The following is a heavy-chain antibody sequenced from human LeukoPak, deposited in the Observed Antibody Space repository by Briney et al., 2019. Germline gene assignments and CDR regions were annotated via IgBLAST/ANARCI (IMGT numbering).Heavy chain of an antibody. CDR3: ARDHPPPDIVVVPAAMVDP. CDR1: GGSFSGYY. V-gene: IGHV4-34*01. CDR2: INHSGST. D-gene: IGHD2-2*01. Sequence: PSETPSLTCAVYGGSFSGYYWSWIRQPPGKGLEWIGEINHSGSTNYNPSLKSRVTISVDTSKNQFSLKLSSVTAADTAVYYCARDHPPPDIVVVPAAMVDPWGQGTLVTVSS. J-gene: IGHJ5*02.